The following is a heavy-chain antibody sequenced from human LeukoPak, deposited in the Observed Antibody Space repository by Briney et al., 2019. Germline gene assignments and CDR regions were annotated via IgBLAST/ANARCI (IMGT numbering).Heavy chain of an antibody. CDR1: GYTFTGYY. J-gene: IGHJ4*02. CDR3: ASGYCSGGSCGTYFDY. CDR2: INPSGGST. D-gene: IGHD2-15*01. Sequence: ASVKVSCKASGYTFTGYYMHWVRQAPGQGLEWMGIINPSGGSTSYAQKFQGRVTMTRDTSTSTVYMELSSLRSEDTAVYYCASGYCSGGSCGTYFDYWGQGTLVTVSS. V-gene: IGHV1-46*01.